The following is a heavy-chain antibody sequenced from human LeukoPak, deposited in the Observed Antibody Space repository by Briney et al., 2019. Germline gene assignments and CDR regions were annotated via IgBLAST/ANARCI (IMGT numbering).Heavy chain of an antibody. V-gene: IGHV1-69*05. D-gene: IGHD3-22*01. CDR3: ARGGGREYYYDSSGYYPGKYSFDY. CDR1: GGTFSSYA. J-gene: IGHJ4*02. Sequence: SVKVSCKASGGTFSSYAISWVRQAPGQGLEWMGGIIPIFGTANSAQKFQGRVTITTDESTSTAYMELSSLRSEDTAVYYCARGGGREYYYDSSGYYPGKYSFDYWGQGTLVTVSS. CDR2: IIPIFGTA.